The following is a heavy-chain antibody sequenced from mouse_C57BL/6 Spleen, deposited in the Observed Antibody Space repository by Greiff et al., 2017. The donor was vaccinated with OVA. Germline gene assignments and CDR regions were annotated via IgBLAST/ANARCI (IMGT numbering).Heavy chain of an antibody. CDR1: GYSFTSYY. CDR2: IYPGSGNT. V-gene: IGHV1-66*01. D-gene: IGHD1-1*01. J-gene: IGHJ4*01. CDR3: ARSEGFTTVVADYAMDY. Sequence: VQLQQSGPELVKPGASVKISCKASGYSFTSYYIHWVKQRPGQGLEWIGWIYPGSGNTKYNEKFKGKATLTADTSSSTAYMQLSSLTSEDSAVYYCARSEGFTTVVADYAMDYWGQGTSVTVSS.